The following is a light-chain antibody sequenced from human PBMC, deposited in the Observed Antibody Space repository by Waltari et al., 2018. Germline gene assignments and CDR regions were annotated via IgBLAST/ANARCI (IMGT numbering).Light chain of an antibody. CDR1: QSISTW. J-gene: IGKJ3*01. CDR3: QQAGSLPG. Sequence: DIQMTQSPSSVSASVGDRVTIACRASQSISTWLAWYQQKPGKAPKLLIYSASSLQSGAPSRFSGSGSGTDFTLTISSLQPEDSAIYFCQQAGSLPGLGPGTKLDIK. V-gene: IGKV1-12*01. CDR2: SAS.